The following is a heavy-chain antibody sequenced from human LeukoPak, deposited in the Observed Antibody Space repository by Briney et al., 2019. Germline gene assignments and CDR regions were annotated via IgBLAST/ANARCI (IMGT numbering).Heavy chain of an antibody. Sequence: PSETLSLTCNVSGGSISSYYWSWIRQPPGKGLEWTGYIYYSGTTDYNPSLKSRVTMSVDTSKNQFSLKLNSVTAADTAIYYCASRLVDTYYYYGLDVWGQGTSVTVSS. CDR2: IYYSGTT. CDR1: GGSISSYY. CDR3: ASRLVDTYYYYGLDV. D-gene: IGHD5-24*01. V-gene: IGHV4-59*01. J-gene: IGHJ6*02.